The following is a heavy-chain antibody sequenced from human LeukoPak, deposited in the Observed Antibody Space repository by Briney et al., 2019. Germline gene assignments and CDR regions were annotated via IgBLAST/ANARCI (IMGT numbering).Heavy chain of an antibody. D-gene: IGHD4-23*01. J-gene: IGHJ3*02. CDR3: ARFGNSHAFDI. CDR2: IYYSGST. V-gene: IGHV4-39*01. Sequence: KSSETLSLTCTVSGGSISSSSYYWGWIRQPPGKGLEWIGSIYYSGSTYYNPSLKSRVTISVDTSKNQFSLKLSSVTAADTAVYYCARFGNSHAFDIWGQGTMVTVSS. CDR1: GGSISSSSYY.